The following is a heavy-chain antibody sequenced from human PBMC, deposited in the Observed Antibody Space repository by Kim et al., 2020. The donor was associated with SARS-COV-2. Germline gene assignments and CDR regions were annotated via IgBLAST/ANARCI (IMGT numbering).Heavy chain of an antibody. CDR3: ARVKSGLGVVYYYYYGMDV. Sequence: SETLSLTCAVYGGSFSGYYWSWIRQPPGKGLEWIGEINHSGSTNYNPSLKSRVTISVDTSKNQFSLKLSSVTAADTAVYYCARVKSGLGVVYYYYYGMDVWGQGTTVTVSS. J-gene: IGHJ6*02. CDR2: INHSGST. V-gene: IGHV4-34*01. D-gene: IGHD3-3*01. CDR1: GGSFSGYY.